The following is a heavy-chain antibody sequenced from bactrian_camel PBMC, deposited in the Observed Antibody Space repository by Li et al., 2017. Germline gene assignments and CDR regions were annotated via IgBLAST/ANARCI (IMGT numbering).Heavy chain of an antibody. CDR1: GYTSGDNC. D-gene: IGHD1*01. CDR2: IYKPDSTT. V-gene: IGHV3S6*01. Sequence: QVQLVESGGGSVQAGGSLPLSCVASGYTSGDNCLAWFRQAPGEERKKVAGIYKPDSTTYYIDSVEGRFTISQNKAENTVTLQMNNLKPEDTAMYYCTAGTYIDCNAGDCFCRSYDEELLGQGTQVTVS. J-gene: IGHJ4*01.